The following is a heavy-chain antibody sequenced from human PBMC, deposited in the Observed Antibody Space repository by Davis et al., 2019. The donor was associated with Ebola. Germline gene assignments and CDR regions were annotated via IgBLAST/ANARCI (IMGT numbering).Heavy chain of an antibody. CDR2: INPSGGST. CDR3: ARFFWDYDFWSGGYGMDV. CDR1: GGTFSSYA. V-gene: IGHV1-46*01. Sequence: AASVKVSCKASGGTFSSYAISWVRQAPGQGLEWMGIINPSGGSTSYAQKFQGRVTMTRDTSTSTVYMELSSLRSEDTAVYYCARFFWDYDFWSGGYGMDVWGQGTTVTVSS. J-gene: IGHJ6*02. D-gene: IGHD3-3*01.